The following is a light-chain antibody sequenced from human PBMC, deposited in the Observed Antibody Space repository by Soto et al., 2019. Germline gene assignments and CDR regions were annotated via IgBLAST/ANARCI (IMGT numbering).Light chain of an antibody. Sequence: QSALTQPGSVSGSPGQSITISCTGTSSDIGGYNYVSWYQQHPGKAPKLMIYEGSKRPSGVSNRFSGSKSGNTASLTISGLQAEDKAYYYCCSYAGSSYYVFGSGTKVTVL. CDR2: EGS. V-gene: IGLV2-23*01. CDR1: SSDIGGYNY. J-gene: IGLJ1*01. CDR3: CSYAGSSYYV.